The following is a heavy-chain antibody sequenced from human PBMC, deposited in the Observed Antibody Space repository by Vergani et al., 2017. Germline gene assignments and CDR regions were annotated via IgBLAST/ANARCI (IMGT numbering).Heavy chain of an antibody. CDR2: IKQDGSEK. V-gene: IGHV3-7*03. D-gene: IGHD3-9*01. CDR1: GFTFSRYW. Sequence: EVQLVESGGGLVQPGGSLRLSCAASGFTFSRYWMTWVRQAPGKGREWVANIKQDGSEKYYVDSVKGRFTISRDNAKNSLYLQMNSLRAEDTAVYYCAGGPPFDDILTGYDYWGQGTLVTVSS. CDR3: AGGPPFDDILTGYDY. J-gene: IGHJ4*02.